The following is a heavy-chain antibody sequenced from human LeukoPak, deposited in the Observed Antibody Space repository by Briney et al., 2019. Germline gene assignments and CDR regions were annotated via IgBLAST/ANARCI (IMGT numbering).Heavy chain of an antibody. CDR1: GGSFSGYY. CDR3: ARHWISGGDFDY. CDR2: INHSGST. Sequence: PSETLSLTCAVYGGSFSGYYWSWIRQPPGKGLEWIGEINHSGSTNYNPSLKSRVTISVDTSKNQFSLKLSSVTAADTAVYYCARHWISGGDFDYWGQGTLVTVSS. V-gene: IGHV4-34*01. J-gene: IGHJ4*02. D-gene: IGHD2-2*03.